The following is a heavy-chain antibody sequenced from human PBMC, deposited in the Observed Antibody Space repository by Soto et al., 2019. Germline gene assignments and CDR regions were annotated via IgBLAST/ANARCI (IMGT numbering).Heavy chain of an antibody. V-gene: IGHV2-5*02. Sequence: QITLKESGPTLVKPTQTLTLTCTFSGFSLSSTRMAVGWIRQPPGKALEWLALIYWDDDKRYSPFLKSRLTNTKDTLKNQVVLTMSNMDPVDTARYYCAHIVVAGLGYYFDYWGQGTLVTVSS. CDR2: IYWDDDK. D-gene: IGHD6-19*01. J-gene: IGHJ4*02. CDR1: GFSLSSTRMA. CDR3: AHIVVAGLGYYFDY.